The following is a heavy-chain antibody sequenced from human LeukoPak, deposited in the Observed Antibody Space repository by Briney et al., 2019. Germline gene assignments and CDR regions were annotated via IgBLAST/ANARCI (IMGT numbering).Heavy chain of an antibody. J-gene: IGHJ4*02. CDR1: GFTVSGNY. D-gene: IGHD6-13*01. CDR2: IYTAGST. CDR3: AGGNTWSGLSY. Sequence: QAGGSLRLSCAASGFTVSGNYMSWVRQAPGKGLEWVSVIYTAGSTYNADSVKGRFTISRDKSKNTLYLQMNTLRAEDTAVYFCAGGNTWSGLSYWGQGTLLTVSS. V-gene: IGHV3-53*01.